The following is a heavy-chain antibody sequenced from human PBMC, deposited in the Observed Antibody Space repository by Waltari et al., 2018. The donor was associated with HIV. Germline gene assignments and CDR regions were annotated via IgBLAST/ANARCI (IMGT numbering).Heavy chain of an antibody. Sequence: EVQLVQSGAEVNKPGESLQISCEGAGYRFTSYWIGWVRRMRGKGLEWMGSIYPGDSDTRYSPSFQGQVTISADKSISTAYLQWSSLKASDTAMYYCARRRGVVVITDDAFDIWGQGTMVTVSS. CDR2: IYPGDSDT. J-gene: IGHJ3*02. D-gene: IGHD3-22*01. V-gene: IGHV5-51*01. CDR3: ARRRGVVVITDDAFDI. CDR1: GYRFTSYW.